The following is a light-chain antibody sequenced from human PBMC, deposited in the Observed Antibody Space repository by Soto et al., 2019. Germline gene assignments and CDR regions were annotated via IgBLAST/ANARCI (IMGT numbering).Light chain of an antibody. J-gene: IGLJ3*02. CDR2: DVS. CDR1: SSDVGGYNY. CDR3: CSYAGTYTLWV. V-gene: IGLV2-11*01. Sequence: QSVLTQPRSVSGSPGPSVTISCTGTSSDVGGYNYVSWYQQYPGKAPKLIIYDVSKRPSGVPDRFSGSKSGNTASLTISGLQAEDEADYYCCSYAGTYTLWVFGGGTKLTVL.